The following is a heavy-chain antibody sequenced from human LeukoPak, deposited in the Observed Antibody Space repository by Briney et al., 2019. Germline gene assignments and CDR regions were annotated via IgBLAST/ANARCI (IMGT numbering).Heavy chain of an antibody. CDR1: GFTFSSYG. CDR3: ARDRWSWSYGMWYFDL. J-gene: IGHJ2*01. D-gene: IGHD1-26*01. CDR2: LWYDGSNK. Sequence: PGGSLRLSCAPSGFTFSSYGMHWVRQAPGKGLEWVAVLWYDGSNKYYADSVKGRFTISRDNSKNTLYMQMNSLRAEDTAVYYCARDRWSWSYGMWYFDLWGRGTLVTVSS. V-gene: IGHV3-33*01.